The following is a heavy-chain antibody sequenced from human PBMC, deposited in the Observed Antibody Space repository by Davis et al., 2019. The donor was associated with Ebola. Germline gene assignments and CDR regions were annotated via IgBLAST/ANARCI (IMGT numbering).Heavy chain of an antibody. J-gene: IGHJ4*02. CDR3: ARWSGPEDY. V-gene: IGHV4-34*01. CDR1: GGSFSGYY. Sequence: SETLSLTCAVYGGSFSGYYWSWXXXXPRXXXXXIGEINHSGSTNYNPSLKSRVTISVDTSKNQFSLKLSSVTAADTAVYYCARWSGPEDYWGQGTLVTVSS. CDR2: INHSGST.